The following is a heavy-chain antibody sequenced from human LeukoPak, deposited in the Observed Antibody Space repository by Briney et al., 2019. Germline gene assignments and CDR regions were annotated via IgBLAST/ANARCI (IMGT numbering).Heavy chain of an antibody. CDR2: ISGSGAGT. V-gene: IGHV3-23*01. J-gene: IGHJ4*02. CDR3: AKGQLVRGEFDY. D-gene: IGHD6-6*01. Sequence: GGSLGLSCAASGFTFSSYAMSWVRQAPGKGLAWVSAISGSGAGTYYADSVKGRFTISRDNSKNTLYLQMNSLRAEDTAVYYCAKGQLVRGEFDYWGQGTLATVSS. CDR1: GFTFSSYA.